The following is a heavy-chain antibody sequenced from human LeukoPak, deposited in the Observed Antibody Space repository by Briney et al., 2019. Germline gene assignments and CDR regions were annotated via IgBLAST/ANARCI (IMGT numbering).Heavy chain of an antibody. CDR2: IYYSGST. CDR3: VLDHYYYYYMDV. V-gene: IGHV4-39*01. Sequence: SETLSLTCTVSGGSISSSSYYWGWIRQPPGRGLEWIGSIYYSGSTYYNPSLKSRVTISVDTSKNQFSLKLSSVTAADTAVYYCVLDHYYYYYMDVWGKGTTVTVSS. J-gene: IGHJ6*03. D-gene: IGHD1-1*01. CDR1: GGSISSSSYY.